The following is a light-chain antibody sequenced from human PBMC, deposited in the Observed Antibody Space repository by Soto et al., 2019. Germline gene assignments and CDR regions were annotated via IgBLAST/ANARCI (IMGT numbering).Light chain of an antibody. CDR2: KAS. J-gene: IGKJ1*01. CDR1: QTISSW. V-gene: IGKV1-5*03. Sequence: DIQMPQSPSTLSGSVGGRVTITCRASQTISSWLAWYQQKPGKAHKLLIYKASTLKGGVPSRCSRSGSGTEFTLTISSLQPDDFATYYCQHYNNWPSWAFGQGTKV. CDR3: QHYNNWPSWA.